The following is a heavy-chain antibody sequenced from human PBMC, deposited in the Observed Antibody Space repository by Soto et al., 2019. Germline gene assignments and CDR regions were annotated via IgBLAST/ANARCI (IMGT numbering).Heavy chain of an antibody. V-gene: IGHV5-51*01. CDR3: ARFKIAPTRTYYYYGMDV. CDR1: EDSFTTYW. CDR2: IYPVDSDT. Sequence: GESLKISCKGFEDSFTTYWIGWVRQMPGKVLEWMGIIYPVDSDTKYSPSFQGQVTISADKSISTAYLQWSSLKASDTAVYFCARFKIAPTRTYYYYGMDVWGQGXTITVCS. J-gene: IGHJ6*02. D-gene: IGHD3-22*01.